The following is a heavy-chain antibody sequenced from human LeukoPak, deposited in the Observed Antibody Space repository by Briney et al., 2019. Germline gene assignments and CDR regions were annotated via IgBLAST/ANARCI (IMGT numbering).Heavy chain of an antibody. CDR2: INPNSGAT. V-gene: IGHV1-2*06. J-gene: IGHJ4*02. D-gene: IGHD1-26*01. CDR3: AKIGSSHDFDY. CDR1: GYTFTDYF. Sequence: GASVKVSCKACGYTFTDYFIHWVRQAPGQGLEWMGRINPNSGATDYAQKLQGRVTMTRDTSISTAYMELSSLKSDDTAVYYCAKIGSSHDFDYWGQGTLITVSS.